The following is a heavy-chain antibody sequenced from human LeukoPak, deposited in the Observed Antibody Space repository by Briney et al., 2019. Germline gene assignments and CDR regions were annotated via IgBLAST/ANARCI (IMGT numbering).Heavy chain of an antibody. D-gene: IGHD3-9*01. CDR2: ITGSGGNT. V-gene: IGHV3-23*01. Sequence: GGSLRLSCAPSGFTFSNYAMSWVRQAPGKGLECVSAITGSGGNTYYADSVKGRFTISRDNSKNTVFLQMNSLRAEDTAVYYCAKWGDYDVLTGYYVSDYWGRGALVTVSS. CDR1: GFTFSNYA. J-gene: IGHJ4*02. CDR3: AKWGDYDVLTGYYVSDY.